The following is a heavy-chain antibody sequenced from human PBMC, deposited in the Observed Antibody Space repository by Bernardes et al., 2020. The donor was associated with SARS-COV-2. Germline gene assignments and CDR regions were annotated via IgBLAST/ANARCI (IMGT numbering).Heavy chain of an antibody. V-gene: IGHV5-51*01. CDR3: ARQPTVTGWFDP. CDR2: IYPGDSDT. Sequence: GASLKTSCKGSGYSLTRYWIGWVRPIPGKGLEWMGIIYPGDSDTRYSPSFQGQVTISADKSISTAYLQWSSLKASDTAMYYCARQPTVTGWFDPWGQGTLVTVSS. CDR1: GYSLTRYW. J-gene: IGHJ5*02. D-gene: IGHD4-17*01.